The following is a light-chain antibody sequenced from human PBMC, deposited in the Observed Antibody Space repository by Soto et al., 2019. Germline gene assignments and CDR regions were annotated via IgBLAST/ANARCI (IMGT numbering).Light chain of an antibody. CDR3: QQYDSSPSFT. CDR2: GAS. V-gene: IGKV3-20*01. J-gene: IGKJ3*01. CDR1: QSVSSSY. Sequence: EIVLTQSPGTLSLSPGERATLSCRASQSVSSSYLAWYQQKPGQAPRLLIYGASGRATGIPDRFSGSGSGRDFTLTISRLEPEDFAVYYCQQYDSSPSFTFGPGTKVDIK.